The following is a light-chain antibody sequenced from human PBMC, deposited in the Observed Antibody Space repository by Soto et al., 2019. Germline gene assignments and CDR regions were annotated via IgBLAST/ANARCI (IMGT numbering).Light chain of an antibody. V-gene: IGKV3-11*01. CDR1: QSVSTY. Sequence: EIVLTQSPATLSLSPGERATLSCRASQSVSTYLAWYQQKPGQAPRLLIYDASTRATGIPARFSGSGSGIAFTLTISSLEPEDFAVYYCQQRSNWPPTWTFGQGTKVEIK. CDR2: DAS. J-gene: IGKJ1*01. CDR3: QQRSNWPPTWT.